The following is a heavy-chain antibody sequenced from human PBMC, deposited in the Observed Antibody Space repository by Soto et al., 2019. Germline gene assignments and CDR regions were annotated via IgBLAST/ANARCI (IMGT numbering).Heavy chain of an antibody. CDR1: GGSFSSGSYY. J-gene: IGHJ4*02. D-gene: IGHD2-2*01. CDR3: ARVTIGYCSSTRCDPNYFDY. V-gene: IGHV4-31*03. CDR2: IYHSGST. Sequence: SETLSLTCTVSGGSFSSGSYYWSWIRQHPQKGLEWIGHIYHSGSTYYNPSLKSRVTISVDTSKKQFSLKLSSVTAADTAVYYCARVTIGYCSSTRCDPNYFDYWGQGALVTVSS.